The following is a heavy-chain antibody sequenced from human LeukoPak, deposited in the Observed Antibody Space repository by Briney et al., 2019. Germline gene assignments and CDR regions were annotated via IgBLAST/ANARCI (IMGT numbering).Heavy chain of an antibody. J-gene: IGHJ6*02. CDR1: GFTFSRYE. V-gene: IGHV3-48*03. CDR3: ARGHTMIVPYYYYGMDV. CDR2: ISSSGSTI. D-gene: IGHD3-22*01. Sequence: PGGSLRLSCAASGFTFSRYEMNWVRQAPGKGLEWVSYISSSGSTIYYADSVKGRFTISRDNAKNSLYLQMNSLRAEDTAVYYCARGHTMIVPYYYYGMDVWGQGTTVTVSS.